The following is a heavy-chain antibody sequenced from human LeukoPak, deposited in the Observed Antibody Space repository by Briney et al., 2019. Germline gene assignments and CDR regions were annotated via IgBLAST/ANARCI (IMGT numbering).Heavy chain of an antibody. Sequence: PSGTLSLTCAVSGGSISSSNWWSWVRQPPGKGLEWIGEINHSGSTNYNPSLKSRVTISVDTSKNQFSLKLSSVTAADTAVYYCARWSSGWPFDYWGQGTLVTVSS. D-gene: IGHD6-19*01. CDR1: GGSISSSNW. V-gene: IGHV4-4*02. CDR2: INHSGST. CDR3: ARWSSGWPFDY. J-gene: IGHJ4*02.